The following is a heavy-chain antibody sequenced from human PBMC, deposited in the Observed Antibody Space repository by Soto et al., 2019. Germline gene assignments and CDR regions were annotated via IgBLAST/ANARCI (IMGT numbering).Heavy chain of an antibody. CDR2: MDSGGGT. V-gene: IGHV3-53*01. J-gene: IGHJ6*02. CDR1: GFTVGNNY. CDR3: TTSPSVGV. Sequence: EVHLVESGGGLIQPGGSLRLSCAASGFTVGNNYMNWVRQAPGKGLEWVSLMDSGGGTYYAASVKGRFTMSRDSSKNTLYLQLNSLRAEDTAMYYCTTSPSVGVWGPGTTVTVSS.